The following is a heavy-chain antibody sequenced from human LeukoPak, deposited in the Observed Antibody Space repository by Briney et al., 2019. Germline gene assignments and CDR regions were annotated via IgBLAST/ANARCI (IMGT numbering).Heavy chain of an antibody. CDR2: INPNSGGT. D-gene: IGHD1-26*01. J-gene: IGHJ4*02. CDR3: ARVSGSYGGPFDY. CDR1: GYTFTGYY. V-gene: IGHV1-2*02. Sequence: ASVKVSCKASGYTFTGYYMHWVRQAPGQGLEWMGWINPNSGGTNYAQKFQGRVTMTRDTSISTAYMELSRLRSDDTAAYYCARVSGSYGGPFDYWGQGTLVTVSS.